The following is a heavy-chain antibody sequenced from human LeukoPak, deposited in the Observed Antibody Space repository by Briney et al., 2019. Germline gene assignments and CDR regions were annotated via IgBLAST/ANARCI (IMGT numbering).Heavy chain of an antibody. V-gene: IGHV4-39*02. Sequence: SETLSLTCTVSGGSISSSSYYWGWIRQPPGKGLEWIGSIYYSGSTYYNPSLKSRVTISVDTSKNQFSLKLSSVTAAGTAVYYCAREGDYYYYMDVWGKGTTVTVSS. J-gene: IGHJ6*03. CDR3: AREGDYYYYMDV. CDR2: IYYSGST. CDR1: GGSISSSSYY.